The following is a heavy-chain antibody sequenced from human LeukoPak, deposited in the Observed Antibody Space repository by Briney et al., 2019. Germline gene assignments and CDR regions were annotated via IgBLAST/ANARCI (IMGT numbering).Heavy chain of an antibody. D-gene: IGHD2-8*02. J-gene: IGHJ3*02. Sequence: GGSLTLSCAASGFTFSSYWMHWVRQAPGKGLVWVSRINSDGSSTNYADSVKGRFTISRDNAKNTMYLQMNSLRAEDTAVYYCAREFRVLPDIWGQGTMVTVCS. V-gene: IGHV3-74*01. CDR1: GFTFSSYW. CDR3: AREFRVLPDI. CDR2: INSDGSST.